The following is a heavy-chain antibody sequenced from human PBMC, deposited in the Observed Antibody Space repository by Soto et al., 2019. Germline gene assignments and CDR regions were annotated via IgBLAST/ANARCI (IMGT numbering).Heavy chain of an antibody. CDR2: INPSGGST. J-gene: IGHJ6*02. D-gene: IGHD6-6*01. Sequence: ASVKVSCKASGYTFTSYYMHWVRQAPGQGLEWMGIINPSGGSTSYAQKFQGRVTMTRDTSTSTVYMELSSLRSEDTAVYYCARDSRAARPTDVGYDYYYYGMDVWGQGTTVTVSS. CDR3: ARDSRAARPTDVGYDYYYYGMDV. CDR1: GYTFTSYY. V-gene: IGHV1-46*01.